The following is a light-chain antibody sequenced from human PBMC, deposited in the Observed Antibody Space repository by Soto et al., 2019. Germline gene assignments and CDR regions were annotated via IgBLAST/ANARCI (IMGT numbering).Light chain of an antibody. J-gene: IGLJ1*01. V-gene: IGLV3-21*02. CDR1: NIGSKS. CDR3: QLWVSSSHHFYA. Sequence: SYELTQPPSVSVAPGQTARITCGGDNIGSKSVHWYQQKPGRAPVLVVYNDRDRPSGIPERFSGSNSGNTATLTISRVEAGDEADYYCQLWVSSSHHFYAFGTGTKVTVL. CDR2: NDR.